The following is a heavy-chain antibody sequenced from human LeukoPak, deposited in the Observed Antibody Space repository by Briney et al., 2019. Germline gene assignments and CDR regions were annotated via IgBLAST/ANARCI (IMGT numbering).Heavy chain of an antibody. Sequence: GGSLRLSCAASGFTFSSCSMNWVRQAPGKGLEWVSSISSSSSYIYYADSVKGRFTISRDNAKNSLYLQINSLRAGDTAVYYCARVGAARYYYYYMDVWGKGATVTVSS. J-gene: IGHJ6*03. CDR3: ARVGAARYYYYYMDV. CDR1: GFTFSSCS. CDR2: ISSSSSYI. D-gene: IGHD2-15*01. V-gene: IGHV3-21*01.